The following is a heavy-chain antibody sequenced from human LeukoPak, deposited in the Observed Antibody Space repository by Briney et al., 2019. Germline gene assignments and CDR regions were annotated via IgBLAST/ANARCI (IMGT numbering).Heavy chain of an antibody. V-gene: IGHV3-53*01. D-gene: IGHD5-24*01. CDR1: ELTVSRNY. CDR3: TRDQMNC. Sequence: PGGSLRLSCTASELTVSRNYMLWVRQAPGKGLEWVSLIFSNGDTHYADSVKGRFTISRDTSKNTVSLQMNSLRVEDTAMYYCTRDQMNCWGQGTLVTVSS. J-gene: IGHJ4*02. CDR2: IFSNGDT.